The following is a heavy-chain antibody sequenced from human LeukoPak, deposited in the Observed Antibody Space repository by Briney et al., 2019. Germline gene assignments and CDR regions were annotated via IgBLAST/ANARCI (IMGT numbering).Heavy chain of an antibody. Sequence: SETLSLTCAVYGGSFSGSYWNWIRQPPGKGLERIGEVNHSGSTHYNPSLKSRVTISVDTSRNQFSLKLSSVTAADTAVYYCARYYDSSGSGDYYFDYWGQGTLVTVSS. J-gene: IGHJ4*02. V-gene: IGHV4-34*01. CDR2: VNHSGST. D-gene: IGHD3-22*01. CDR1: GGSFSGSY. CDR3: ARYYDSSGSGDYYFDY.